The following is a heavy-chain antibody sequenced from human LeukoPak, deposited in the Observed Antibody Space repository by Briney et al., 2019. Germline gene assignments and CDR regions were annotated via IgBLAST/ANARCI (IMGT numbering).Heavy chain of an antibody. CDR1: GFTFRNYG. V-gene: IGHV3-23*01. CDR2: ISGGGGRT. D-gene: IGHD3-22*01. CDR3: AKGHYDGGPYYYFDY. J-gene: IGHJ4*02. Sequence: GGSLRLSCAASGFTFRNYGMNWVRQAPGKGLEWVSGISGGGGRTNYADSVKGRFTISRDKSKNTLYLQMNSLRAEDTAEYYCAKGHYDGGPYYYFDYWGQGTLVTVSS.